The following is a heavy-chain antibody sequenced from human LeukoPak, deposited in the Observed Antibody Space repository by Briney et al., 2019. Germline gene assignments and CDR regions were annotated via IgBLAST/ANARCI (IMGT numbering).Heavy chain of an antibody. CDR2: ISAYNGNT. J-gene: IGHJ4*02. CDR3: ARERGYDGYLSNYFDY. D-gene: IGHD5-24*01. CDR1: GYTFTSYG. V-gene: IGHV1-18*01. Sequence: ASVKVSCKASGYTFTSYGISWVRQAPGQGLEWMGWISAYNGNTNYAQKFQGRVTMTRDTSISTAYMELSRLRSDDTAVYYCARERGYDGYLSNYFDYWGQGTLVTVSS.